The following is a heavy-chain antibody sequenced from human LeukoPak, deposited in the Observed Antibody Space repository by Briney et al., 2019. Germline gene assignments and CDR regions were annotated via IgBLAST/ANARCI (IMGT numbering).Heavy chain of an antibody. J-gene: IGHJ4*02. V-gene: IGHV1-18*01. CDR1: GYTXSTYG. Sequence: ASVKVSCKASGYTXSTYGIAWVRQAPGQGLEWMGWISGYNGNTNYAQKFQGRVTMTTDTTTTTAYMELRSLRSDDTAVYYCARDGYFDYWGQGTLVTVSS. CDR2: ISGYNGNT. CDR3: ARDGYFDY.